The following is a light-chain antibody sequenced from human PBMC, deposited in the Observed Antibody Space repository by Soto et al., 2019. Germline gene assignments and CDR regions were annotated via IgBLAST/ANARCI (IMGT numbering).Light chain of an antibody. CDR3: QQYVSSLLT. Sequence: EIVLTQSPGTLSLSPGERATLSCRASQSVSSSYLAWYQQKPGQAPRLLIYGASSRATGIPDRFSGSGSGTDFTLTISRLEPEDLAVYYCQQYVSSLLTFGQGTRLEIK. J-gene: IGKJ5*01. CDR1: QSVSSSY. CDR2: GAS. V-gene: IGKV3-20*01.